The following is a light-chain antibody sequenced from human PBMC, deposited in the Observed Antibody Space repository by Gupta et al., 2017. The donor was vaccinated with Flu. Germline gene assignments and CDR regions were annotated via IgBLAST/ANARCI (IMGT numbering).Light chain of an antibody. J-gene: IGKJ5*01. CDR1: QDISKY. Sequence: PIDQSPSHLASSVGDRVTITCQASQDISKYLHWYQQKPGKAPNLLIYNASNLETGVPSRFSGSGSGTDLTFTISSLQPEDFATYYCQQYDNYPITFGQGTRLEIK. CDR2: NAS. CDR3: QQYDNYPIT. V-gene: IGKV1-33*01.